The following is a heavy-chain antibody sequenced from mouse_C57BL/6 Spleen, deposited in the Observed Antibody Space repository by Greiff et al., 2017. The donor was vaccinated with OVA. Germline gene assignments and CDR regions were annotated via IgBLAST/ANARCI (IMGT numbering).Heavy chain of an antibody. J-gene: IGHJ3*01. Sequence: VKLQQPGAELVRPGSSVKLSCKASGYTFTSYWMHWVKQRPIQGLEWIGNIDPSDSETHYNQKFKDKATLTVDKSSSTAYMQLSSLTSEDSAVYYCAREAHYSNYGFAYWGQGTLVTVSA. CDR2: IDPSDSET. D-gene: IGHD2-5*01. V-gene: IGHV1-52*01. CDR1: GYTFTSYW. CDR3: AREAHYSNYGFAY.